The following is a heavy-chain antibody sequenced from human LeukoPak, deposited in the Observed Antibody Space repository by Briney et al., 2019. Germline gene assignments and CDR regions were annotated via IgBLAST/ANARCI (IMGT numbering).Heavy chain of an antibody. Sequence: SETLSLTCTVSVVSGGSISSYHWTWIRQPAGKGLEWIGRIYGSETTNYNPSLKSRVTMPVDTSKNQFSLKLSSVTAADSAVYYCASAQYSSSWAFDNWGQGTLVTVSS. CDR2: IYGSETT. D-gene: IGHD6-6*01. J-gene: IGHJ4*02. CDR1: GGSISSYH. V-gene: IGHV4-4*07. CDR3: ASAQYSSSWAFDN.